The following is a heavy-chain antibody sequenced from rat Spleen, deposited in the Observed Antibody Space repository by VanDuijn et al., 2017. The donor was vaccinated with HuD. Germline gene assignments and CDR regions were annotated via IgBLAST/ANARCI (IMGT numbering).Heavy chain of an antibody. CDR3: ARSVFDY. J-gene: IGHJ2*01. CDR1: GFTFSDYY. V-gene: IGHV5-29*01. CDR2: INYDGSRT. Sequence: EVQLVESDGGLVQPGGSLKLSCAASGFTFSDYYMAWVRQAPTKGLEWVATINYDGSRTDYRDSVKGRFTISRDNAKSTLYLQMDSLRSEDTATYYCARSVFDYWGRGVMVTVSS.